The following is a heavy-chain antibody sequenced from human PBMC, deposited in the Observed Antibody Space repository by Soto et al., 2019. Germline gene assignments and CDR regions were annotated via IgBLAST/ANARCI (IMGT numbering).Heavy chain of an antibody. CDR3: ARTNGAYSNYFDY. CDR2: IGGSSGHI. Sequence: GGSLRLSCAASGFTFSSYSMVWVRQAPEKGLEWVSSIGGSSGHIYYADSLKGRFTISRDNAKNSLYLQMNSLRVDDMSVYYCARTNGAYSNYFDYWGQGTLVTVSS. V-gene: IGHV3-21*01. J-gene: IGHJ4*02. D-gene: IGHD2-8*01. CDR1: GFTFSSYS.